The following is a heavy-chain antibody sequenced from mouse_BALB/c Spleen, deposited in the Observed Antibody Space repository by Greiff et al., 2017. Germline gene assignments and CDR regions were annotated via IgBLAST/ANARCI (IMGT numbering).Heavy chain of an antibody. CDR2: IDPANGNT. CDR1: GFNIKDTY. J-gene: IGHJ4*01. CDR3: ARPGGYYYGSSYRYYAMDY. D-gene: IGHD1-1*01. Sequence: VQLQQSGAELVKPGASVKLSCTASGFNIKDTYMHWVKQRPEQGLEWIGRIDPANGNTKYDPKFQGKATITADTSSNTAYLQISSLTSEDTAVYYCARPGGYYYGSSYRYYAMDYWGQGTSVTVSS. V-gene: IGHV14-3*02.